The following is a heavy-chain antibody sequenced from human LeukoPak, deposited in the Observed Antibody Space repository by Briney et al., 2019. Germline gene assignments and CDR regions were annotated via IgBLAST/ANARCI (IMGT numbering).Heavy chain of an antibody. CDR2: IYHSGST. J-gene: IGHJ4*02. CDR1: GGSISSSFYY. V-gene: IGHV4-39*01. Sequence: SETLSLTCTVSGGSISSSFYYWGWIRQPPGKGLEWIGSIYHSGSTYYNPSLKSRVTISVDTSKNQFSLKLSSVTAADTAVYYCARGSAGGYSLSYTPDYWGQGTLVTVSS. CDR3: ARGSAGGYSLSYTPDY. D-gene: IGHD5-18*01.